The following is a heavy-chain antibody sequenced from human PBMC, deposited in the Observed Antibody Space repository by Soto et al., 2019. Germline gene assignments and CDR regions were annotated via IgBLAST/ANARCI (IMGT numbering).Heavy chain of an antibody. V-gene: IGHV2-70*01. Sequence: QPPGKALEWLALIDWDDDKYYSTSLKTRLTISKDTSKNQVVLTKTNMDPVDTATYYCARVLMQSESYYTRRTDYYGMDVWGQGTTVTVSS. CDR3: ARVLMQSESYYTRRTDYYGMDV. J-gene: IGHJ6*02. CDR2: IDWDDDK. D-gene: IGHD1-26*01.